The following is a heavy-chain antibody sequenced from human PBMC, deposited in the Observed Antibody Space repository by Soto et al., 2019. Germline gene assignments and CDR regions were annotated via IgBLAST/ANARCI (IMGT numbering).Heavy chain of an antibody. Sequence: QVQLQESGPGLVKPSETLSLTCTVSGGSISSYYWSWIRQPPGKGLEWIGYIYYSGSTNYNPSLKSRVXXXVXTSKNQFSLKLSSVTAADTAVYYCARQYYYGSGSYSWGWFDPWGQGTLVTVSS. V-gene: IGHV4-59*08. CDR2: IYYSGST. J-gene: IGHJ5*02. D-gene: IGHD3-10*01. CDR3: ARQYYYGSGSYSWGWFDP. CDR1: GGSISSYY.